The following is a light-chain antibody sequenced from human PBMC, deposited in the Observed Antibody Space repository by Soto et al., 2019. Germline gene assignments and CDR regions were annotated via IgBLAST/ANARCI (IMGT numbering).Light chain of an antibody. CDR3: AAWDDSLNGPV. CDR1: SSNIGTNT. Sequence: QSVLTQPPSASGTPGQRVTISCSGGSSNIGTNTVNWYQQLPGTAPKLLIYISDQRPSGVPDRFSGSKSGASASLAISGLQSEDEADYYCAAWDDSLNGPVFGGGTQLT. V-gene: IGLV1-44*01. J-gene: IGLJ2*01. CDR2: ISD.